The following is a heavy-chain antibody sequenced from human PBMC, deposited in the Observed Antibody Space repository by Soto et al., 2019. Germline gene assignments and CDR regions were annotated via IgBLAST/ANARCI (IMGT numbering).Heavy chain of an antibody. J-gene: IGHJ4*02. Sequence: TLSLTCTVSGGSISSGGYYWSWIRQHPGKGLEWIGYIYYSGSTYYNPSLKSRVTISVDTSKNQFSLKLSSVTAADTAVYYCARVQGGGGAMVHNYWGQGTLVTVSS. D-gene: IGHD5-18*01. CDR1: GGSISSGGYY. V-gene: IGHV4-31*03. CDR3: ARVQGGGGAMVHNY. CDR2: IYYSGST.